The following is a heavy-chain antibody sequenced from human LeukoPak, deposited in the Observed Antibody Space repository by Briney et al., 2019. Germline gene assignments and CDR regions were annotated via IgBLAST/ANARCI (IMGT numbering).Heavy chain of an antibody. CDR3: ARAIAVAGSFDY. V-gene: IGHV3-53*01. J-gene: IGHJ4*02. CDR2: IYSGGST. D-gene: IGHD6-19*01. Sequence: GGSLRLSCAASGFTVSSNYMSWVRQAPGKGLEWASVIYSGGSTYYADSVKGRFTISRDNSKNTLYLQMNSLRAEDTAVYYCARAIAVAGSFDYWGQGTLVTVSS. CDR1: GFTVSSNY.